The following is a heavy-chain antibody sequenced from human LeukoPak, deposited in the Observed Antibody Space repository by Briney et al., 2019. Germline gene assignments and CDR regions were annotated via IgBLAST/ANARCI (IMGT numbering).Heavy chain of an antibody. D-gene: IGHD3-10*01. CDR2: INYSGST. CDR3: ARVEPGSYYNPFDY. V-gene: IGHV4-39*07. Sequence: SETLSLTCTVSGDSISSSSYYWAWIRQPPGKRPEWIASINYSGSTYYNLFLKSRVTISIDTSKNQFSLKLSSVTAADTAVYYCARVEPGSYYNPFDYWGQGTLVTVSS. J-gene: IGHJ4*02. CDR1: GDSISSSSYY.